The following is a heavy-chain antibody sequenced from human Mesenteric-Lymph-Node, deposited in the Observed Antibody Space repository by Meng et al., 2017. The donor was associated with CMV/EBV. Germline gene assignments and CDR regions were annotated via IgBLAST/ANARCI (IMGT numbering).Heavy chain of an antibody. D-gene: IGHD3-10*01. CDR1: GYTFTSYD. J-gene: IGHJ5*02. Sequence: ASVKVSCKASGYTFTSYDINWVRQATGQGLEWMGWMNPNSGNTGYAQKFQGRVTMTRDTSISTAYMELSRLRSDDTAVYYCARGRFGELSKWFDPWGQGTLVTVSS. CDR2: MNPNSGNT. CDR3: ARGRFGELSKWFDP. V-gene: IGHV1-8*01.